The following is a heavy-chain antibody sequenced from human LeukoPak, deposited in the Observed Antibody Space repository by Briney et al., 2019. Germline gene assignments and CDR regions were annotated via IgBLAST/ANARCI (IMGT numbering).Heavy chain of an antibody. D-gene: IGHD3-10*01. Sequence: GGSLRLSCAVSGITLSNYGMSWVRQAPGKGLEWVAGISGSGGSTHYADSVKGRFTISRDNRKSTLYLQLTSLRAEDTAVYFCAKRGVVIRVILVGFHKEAYYFDSWGQGALVTVSS. V-gene: IGHV3-23*01. CDR1: GITLSNYG. J-gene: IGHJ4*02. CDR3: AKRGVVIRVILVGFHKEAYYFDS. CDR2: ISGSGGST.